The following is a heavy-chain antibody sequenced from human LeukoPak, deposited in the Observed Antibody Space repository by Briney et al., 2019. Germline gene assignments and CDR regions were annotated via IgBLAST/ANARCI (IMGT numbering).Heavy chain of an antibody. CDR2: IAYDGSDK. CDR1: GFTFSSYG. J-gene: IGHJ4*02. V-gene: IGHV3-30*18. D-gene: IGHD3-16*01. Sequence: PRRSLRLSCAASGFTFSSYGMHWVRQAPGKGLEWVAIIAYDGSDKSYADSVKGRFTISRDNSKNTLYLQMNSLRSEDTAVYYCAKPGGRYFDSWGQGTLVTVSS. CDR3: AKPGGRYFDS.